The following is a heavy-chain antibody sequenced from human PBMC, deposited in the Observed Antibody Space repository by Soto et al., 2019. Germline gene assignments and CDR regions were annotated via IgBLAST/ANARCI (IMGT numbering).Heavy chain of an antibody. J-gene: IGHJ6*04. CDR3: ARGTGTTFLYRYGMDV. Sequence: ASVKVSCKASGYTFTSYYMHWVRQAPGQGLEWMGIINPSGGSTSYAQKFQGRVTMTRDTSTSTVYMELSSLRSEDTAVYYCARGTGTTFLYRYGMDVWGKGTRVTVPS. CDR1: GYTFTSYY. CDR2: INPSGGST. D-gene: IGHD1-1*01. V-gene: IGHV1-46*01.